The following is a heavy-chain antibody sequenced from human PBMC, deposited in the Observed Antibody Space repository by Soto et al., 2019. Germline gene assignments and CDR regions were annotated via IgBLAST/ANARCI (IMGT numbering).Heavy chain of an antibody. D-gene: IGHD4-17*01. J-gene: IGHJ4*02. V-gene: IGHV1-18*01. CDR1: GYTFTSYG. CDR2: ISAYNGNT. Sequence: ASVKVSCKASGYTFTSYGISWVRQAPVQGLEWMGWISAYNGNTNYAQKLQGRVTMTTDTSTSTAYMEMRSLRSDDTAVYYCARDLRWGGYGEYVRGSGYSGQGTMVTVSS. CDR3: ARDLRWGGYGEYVRGSGY.